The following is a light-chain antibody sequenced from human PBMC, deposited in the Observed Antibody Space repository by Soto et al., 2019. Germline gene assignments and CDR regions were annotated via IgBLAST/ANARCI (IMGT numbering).Light chain of an antibody. V-gene: IGKV3-20*01. J-gene: IGKJ1*01. Sequence: EFVLTQSPGTLSLSPGERATLSCRASQTVRNNYLAWYQQKPGQAPRLLIYDASSRATGIPDRFSGGGSGTDFTLTISRLEPEDFAVYYCQQYGTSPFGQGTKVDIK. CDR2: DAS. CDR1: QTVRNNY. CDR3: QQYGTSP.